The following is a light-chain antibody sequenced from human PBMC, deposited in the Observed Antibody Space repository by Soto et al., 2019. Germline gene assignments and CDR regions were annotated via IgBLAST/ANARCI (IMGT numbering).Light chain of an antibody. Sequence: DTVMTQSPATLSLSPGETATLSCRASESVGSHLAWYQQIPGQAPRLLIYGVSTRATGIPARFRGSGSETEFSLTITSLQSEDFGVYFCQHYDNWPPWTFGQGTKVE. CDR2: GVS. V-gene: IGKV3-15*01. CDR3: QHYDNWPPWT. CDR1: ESVGSH. J-gene: IGKJ1*01.